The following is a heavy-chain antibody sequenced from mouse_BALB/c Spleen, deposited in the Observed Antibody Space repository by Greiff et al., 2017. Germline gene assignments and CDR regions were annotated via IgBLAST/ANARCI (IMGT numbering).Heavy chain of an antibody. CDR3: TRGIYYGSSYEDYAMDY. CDR1: GYTFTSYW. V-gene: IGHV1-69*02. J-gene: IGHJ4*01. Sequence: VQLQQPGAELVRPGASVKLSCKASGYTFTSYWINWVKQRPGQGLEWIGNIYPSDSYTNYNQKFKDKATLTVDKSSSTAYMQLSSPTSEDSAVYYCTRGIYYGSSYEDYAMDYWGQGTSVTVSS. D-gene: IGHD1-1*01. CDR2: IYPSDSYT.